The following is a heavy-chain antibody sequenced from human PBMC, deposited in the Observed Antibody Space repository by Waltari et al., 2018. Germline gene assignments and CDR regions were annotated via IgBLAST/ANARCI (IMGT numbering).Heavy chain of an antibody. Sequence: HVQLVPSGAEVKKPGSSVKVSCKASGVTFSSYAISWVRQAPGHVLEWLGGNIPIFGTANYAQKFQGRVTITTDESTSTAYTEMSSLRSEDTDVYYRARGKSSGDYYRYDYYYMDVWGKEATGTV. J-gene: IGHJ6*03. CDR3: ARGKSSGDYYRYDYYYMDV. CDR2: NIPIFGTA. D-gene: IGHD3-22*01. V-gene: IGHV1-69*05. CDR1: GVTFSSYA.